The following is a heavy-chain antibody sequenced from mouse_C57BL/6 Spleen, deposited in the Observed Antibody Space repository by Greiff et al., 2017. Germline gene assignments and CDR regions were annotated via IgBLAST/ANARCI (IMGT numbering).Heavy chain of an antibody. Sequence: QVQLQQPGAELVKPGASVKLSCKASGYTFTSYWMHWVKQRPGQGLEWIGMIHPNSGSTNYNEKLKSKATLTVDKSSSTAYMQLSSLTSEDSAVYYYARGSYYDNPYYFDYWGQGTTLTVSS. J-gene: IGHJ2*01. V-gene: IGHV1-64*01. D-gene: IGHD2-1*01. CDR2: IHPNSGST. CDR1: GYTFTSYW. CDR3: ARGSYYDNPYYFDY.